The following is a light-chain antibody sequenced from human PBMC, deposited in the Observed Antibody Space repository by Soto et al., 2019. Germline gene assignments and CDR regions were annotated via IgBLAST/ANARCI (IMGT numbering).Light chain of an antibody. CDR2: GAS. J-gene: IGKJ3*01. V-gene: IGKV3-20*01. CDR3: QQYRSSPPEFT. CDR1: QTISSNY. Sequence: EIVLTQSPGTLSLSAGERATLSCRASQTISSNYLVWYQQKPGQAPRLLIFGASYRATGIPDRFSGSGSGTDFTLTISRLEPEDFAVYYCQQYRSSPPEFTFGPGTKVDIK.